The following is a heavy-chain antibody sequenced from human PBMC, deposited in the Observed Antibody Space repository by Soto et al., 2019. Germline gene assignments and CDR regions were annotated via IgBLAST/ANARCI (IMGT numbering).Heavy chain of an antibody. CDR3: AREFRGYYDISDYYYYYMDV. D-gene: IGHD3-9*01. CDR1: GFTFSSYS. V-gene: IGHV3-48*01. CDR2: ISSSSSTI. Sequence: GGSLRLSCAASGFTFSSYSMNWVRQAPGKGLEWVSYISSSSSTIYYADSVKGRFTISRDNAKNSLYLQMNSLRAEDTAVYYCAREFRGYYDISDYYYYYMDVWGKGTTVTVSS. J-gene: IGHJ6*03.